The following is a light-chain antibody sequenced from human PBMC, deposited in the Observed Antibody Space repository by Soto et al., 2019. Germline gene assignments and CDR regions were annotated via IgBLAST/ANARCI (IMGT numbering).Light chain of an antibody. Sequence: EIVMTQSPATLSVSIGERATLSCRASQSVSSNLAWYQQKPGQAPRLLIYGASTRATGIPTRFSGSGSGTEFTLTISSLQSEDFAVYYCQQYNNWPPFGQGTKVEIK. CDR1: QSVSSN. V-gene: IGKV3-15*01. J-gene: IGKJ1*01. CDR3: QQYNNWPP. CDR2: GAS.